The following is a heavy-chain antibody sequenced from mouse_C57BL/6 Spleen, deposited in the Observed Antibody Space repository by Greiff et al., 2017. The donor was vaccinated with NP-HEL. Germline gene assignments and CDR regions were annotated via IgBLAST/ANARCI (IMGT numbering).Heavy chain of an antibody. CDR1: GYTFTSYW. D-gene: IGHD2-5*01. V-gene: IGHV1-69*01. CDR3: AREYYSNYDAMDY. Sequence: VQLQQPGAELVMPGASVKLSCKASGYTFTSYWMHWVKQRPGQGLEWIGEIDPSDSYTNYNQKFKGKSTLTVDKSSSTAYMQLSSLTSEDSAVYYCAREYYSNYDAMDYWGQGTSVTVSS. CDR2: IDPSDSYT. J-gene: IGHJ4*01.